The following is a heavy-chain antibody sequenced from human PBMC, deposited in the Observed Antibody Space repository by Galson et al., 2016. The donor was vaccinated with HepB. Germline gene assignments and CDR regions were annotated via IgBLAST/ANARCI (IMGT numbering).Heavy chain of an antibody. D-gene: IGHD3-10*01. CDR2: ISYDGSNK. CDR3: ARDRVYYYGSGTSEYFDY. V-gene: IGHV3-30-3*01. J-gene: IGHJ4*02. Sequence: SLRLSCAASGFTFSSYAMHWVRQAPGKGLEWVAVISYDGSNKYYAGSVKGRFTISRDNSKNTLYLQMNSLRAEDTAVYYCARDRVYYYGSGTSEYFDYWGQGTLVTVSS. CDR1: GFTFSSYA.